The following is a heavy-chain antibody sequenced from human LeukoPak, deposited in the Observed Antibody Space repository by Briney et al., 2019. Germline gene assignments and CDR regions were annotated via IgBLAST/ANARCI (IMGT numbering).Heavy chain of an antibody. CDR3: ATTVAGVREHAY. CDR1: GGSISSDIW. CDR2: IYHTGTT. D-gene: IGHD6-19*01. J-gene: IGHJ4*02. Sequence: MASETLSLTCAVSGGSISSDIWWSWVRQPPGKGLEWIGEIYHTGTTTYNPSLKSRVTISLDKSKNQFSLELSSVTAADTAVYYCATTVAGVREHAYWGQGTLVTVSS. V-gene: IGHV4-4*02.